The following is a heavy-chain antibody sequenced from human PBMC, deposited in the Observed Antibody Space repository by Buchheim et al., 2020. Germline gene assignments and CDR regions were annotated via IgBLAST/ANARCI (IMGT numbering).Heavy chain of an antibody. CDR1: GFTFSIYS. Sequence: EVQLVESGGGLVQPGGSLRLSCAASGFTFSIYSINWVRQAPGKGLEWVSYISSSGTTTYYADSVKGRFTTSRHNAKNSMYLHMNSLRADDTAVYYCARETRDMATAEYEYWGQGTL. J-gene: IGHJ4*02. CDR2: ISSSGTTT. V-gene: IGHV3-48*01. D-gene: IGHD2-15*01. CDR3: ARETRDMATAEYEY.